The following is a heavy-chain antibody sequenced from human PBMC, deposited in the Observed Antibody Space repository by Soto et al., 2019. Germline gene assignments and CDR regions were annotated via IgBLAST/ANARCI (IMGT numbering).Heavy chain of an antibody. CDR1: GFTFSSYW. CDR3: ARDNTAAGSYNWFDP. Sequence: GGSLRLSCAASGFTFSSYWMSWVRQAPGKGLEWVANIKQDGSEKYYLDSVKGRFTISRDNAKNSLYLQMNSLRAEDTAVYYCARDNTAAGSYNWFDPWGQGTLVTVSS. D-gene: IGHD6-13*01. V-gene: IGHV3-7*01. CDR2: IKQDGSEK. J-gene: IGHJ5*02.